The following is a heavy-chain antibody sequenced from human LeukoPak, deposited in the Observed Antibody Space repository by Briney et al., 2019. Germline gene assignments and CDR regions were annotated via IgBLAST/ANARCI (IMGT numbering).Heavy chain of an antibody. CDR2: TYYRSKWHS. J-gene: IGHJ4*02. CDR1: GDSVSSKSAA. V-gene: IGHV6-1*01. CDR3: ARDTAMVGYFDY. Sequence: SQTLSLTCAISGDSVSSKSAAWNWIRHSPSRGLEWLGRTYYRSKWHSEYAVSVKSRISINPDTSKNQFSLQLNSVTPEDTAVYYCARDTAMVGYFDYWGQGTLVTVSS. D-gene: IGHD5-18*01.